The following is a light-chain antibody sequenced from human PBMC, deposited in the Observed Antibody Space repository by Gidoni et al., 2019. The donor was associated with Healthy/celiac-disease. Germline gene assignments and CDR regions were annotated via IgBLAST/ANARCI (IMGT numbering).Light chain of an antibody. CDR2: AAS. CDR3: QQSYSTPPT. CDR1: QSISSY. Sequence: DIHMPQSPSSLSASVGDRVTITCRASQSISSYLNWYQQKPGKAPKLLIYAASSLQSGVPSRFSGSGSGTDFTLTISSLQPEDFATYYCQQSYSTPPTFXQXTKVEIK. V-gene: IGKV1-39*01. J-gene: IGKJ1*01.